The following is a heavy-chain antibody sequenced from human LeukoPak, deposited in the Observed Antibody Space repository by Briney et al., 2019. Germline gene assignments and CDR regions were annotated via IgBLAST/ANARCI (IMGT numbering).Heavy chain of an antibody. CDR3: AKQHAATGGYFDY. Sequence: GGSLRLSCAASGFTFTNYAMSWVRQAPGKGLEYISTFSVSDGRTYYADSVKGRFTISRDNSKYTLYLQMNSLRAEDTAVYYCAKQHAATGGYFDYWGQGTLVTVSS. CDR1: GFTFTNYA. V-gene: IGHV3-23*01. CDR2: FSVSDGRT. D-gene: IGHD3-10*01. J-gene: IGHJ4*02.